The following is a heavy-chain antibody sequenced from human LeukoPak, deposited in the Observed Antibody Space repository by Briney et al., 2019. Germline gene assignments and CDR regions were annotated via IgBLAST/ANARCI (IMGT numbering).Heavy chain of an antibody. J-gene: IGHJ4*01. CDR3: GVWGGGSGTYRLDY. CDR1: GFTFGSHW. CDR2: IRQDGSET. Sequence: PGGSLRLSCAASGFTFGSHWMSWVRQAPGKGLECVANIRQDGSETSYVHSVKGRFTITRDNAKNSVYLQMNTRRADDTAVYYCGVWGGGSGTYRLDYWGHGTLVTVSS. V-gene: IGHV3-7*01. D-gene: IGHD3-10*01.